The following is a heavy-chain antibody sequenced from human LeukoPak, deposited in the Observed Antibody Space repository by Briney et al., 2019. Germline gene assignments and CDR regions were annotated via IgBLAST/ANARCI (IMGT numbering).Heavy chain of an antibody. J-gene: IGHJ4*02. CDR3: STLTSRGLSDS. CDR2: IKSKADGETI. D-gene: IGHD1-20*01. Sequence: GGSLRLSCAASGFTFTNAWMNWVRQAPGKGLEWVGRIKSKADGETIDYAAPVKGRFTFSRDDSKNTLYLQMNSLKSEDTAVYYCSTLTSRGLSDSWGQGTLVTVSS. V-gene: IGHV3-15*07. CDR1: GFTFTNAW.